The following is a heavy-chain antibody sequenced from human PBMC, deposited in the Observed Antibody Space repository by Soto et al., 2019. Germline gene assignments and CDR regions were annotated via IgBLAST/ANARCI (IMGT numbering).Heavy chain of an antibody. J-gene: IGHJ4*02. V-gene: IGHV4-39*01. CDR2: IYYSGST. CDR1: GGSIRSYY. Sequence: SETLSLTCTVSGGSIRSYYWSWIRQPPGKGLEWIGSIYYSGSTYYNPSLKSRVTISVDTSKNQFSLKLSSVTAADTAVYYCARRGGYPTIHYWGQGTLVTVSS. D-gene: IGHD1-26*01. CDR3: ARRGGYPTIHY.